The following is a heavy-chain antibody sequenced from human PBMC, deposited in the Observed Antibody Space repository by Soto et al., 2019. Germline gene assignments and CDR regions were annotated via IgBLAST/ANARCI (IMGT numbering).Heavy chain of an antibody. J-gene: IGHJ6*02. D-gene: IGHD2-2*01. CDR3: ARGPYCSSTSCWDYYYGMDV. V-gene: IGHV1-69*13. CDR2: IIPIFGTA. Sequence: ASVKVSCKASGGTFSSYAISWVRQAPGQGLEWMGGIIPIFGTANYAQKFQGRVTITADESTSTAYMELSSLRSEDTAVYYCARGPYCSSTSCWDYYYGMDVWGQGTTVTVSS. CDR1: GGTFSSYA.